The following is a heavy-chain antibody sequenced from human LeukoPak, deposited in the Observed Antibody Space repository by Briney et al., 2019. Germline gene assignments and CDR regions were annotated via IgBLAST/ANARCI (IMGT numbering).Heavy chain of an antibody. CDR2: IKSKTDGGTT. CDR1: GLTFSNAW. V-gene: IGHV3-15*01. D-gene: IGHD3-10*01. CDR3: TTAPSGVDY. Sequence: GGFLRLSCAASGLTFSNAWMCWVRKAPGKGLEWVGRIKSKTDGGTTDYAAPVKGRFTISRDDSKNTLYLQMNSRKTEDTAVYYCTTAPSGVDYWGQGTLVTVSS. J-gene: IGHJ4*02.